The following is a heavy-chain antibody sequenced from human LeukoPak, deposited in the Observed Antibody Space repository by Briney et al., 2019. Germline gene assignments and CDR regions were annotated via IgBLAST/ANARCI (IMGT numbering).Heavy chain of an antibody. Sequence: GGSLRHSCAASGFTFSSYSKNWVRQAPGKGLEWVSSISSSSSYIYYADSVKGRFTISRDNAKNSLYLQMNSLRAEDTAVYYCARANSSSWSYYYYGMDVWGQGTTVTVSS. J-gene: IGHJ6*02. D-gene: IGHD6-13*01. CDR3: ARANSSSWSYYYYGMDV. CDR2: ISSSSSYI. V-gene: IGHV3-21*01. CDR1: GFTFSSYS.